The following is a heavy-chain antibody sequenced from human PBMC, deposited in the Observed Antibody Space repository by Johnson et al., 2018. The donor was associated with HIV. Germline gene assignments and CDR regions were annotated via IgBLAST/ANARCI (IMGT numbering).Heavy chain of an antibody. CDR3: ARDFDTSGSLDAFDI. J-gene: IGHJ3*02. Sequence: VQLVESGGGVVQPGRSLRLSCAASGFTFSSYAMSWVRQAPGKGLEWVSGINWNGGSTGYADSVKGRFTISRDNAKNSLYLQMNSLRAEDTALYYCARDFDTSGSLDAFDIWGQGTMVTVSS. V-gene: IGHV3-20*04. CDR2: INWNGGST. CDR1: GFTFSSYA. D-gene: IGHD3-22*01.